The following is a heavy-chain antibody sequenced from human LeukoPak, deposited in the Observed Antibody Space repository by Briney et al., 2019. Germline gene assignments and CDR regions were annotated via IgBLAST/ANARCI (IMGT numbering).Heavy chain of an antibody. D-gene: IGHD6-19*01. CDR3: AKDRDGTGWYFPFDY. CDR2: MNPNSGNT. Sequence: ASVKVSCKASGYTFTSYDINWVRQATGQGLEWMGWMNPNSGNTGYAQKFQGRVTITRNTSISTAYMELSSLRTEDTAVYYCAKDRDGTGWYFPFDYWGQGTLVTVSS. CDR1: GYTFTSYD. V-gene: IGHV1-8*03. J-gene: IGHJ4*02.